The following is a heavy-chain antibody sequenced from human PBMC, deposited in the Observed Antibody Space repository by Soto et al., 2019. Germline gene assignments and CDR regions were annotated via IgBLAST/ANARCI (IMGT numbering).Heavy chain of an antibody. CDR3: AITPPPEWELLGPGYFDV. Sequence: VQESLRASGYTFTCYYMHLVRQAPGQGLECMGWINPNSGGTNYAQKFQGRVTMTRDTSISTAYMELSRLRSDDTAVYYCAITPPPEWELLGPGYFDVWGQGTLVTVSS. J-gene: IGHJ4*02. CDR2: INPNSGGT. CDR1: GYTFTCYY. D-gene: IGHD1-26*01. V-gene: IGHV1-2*02.